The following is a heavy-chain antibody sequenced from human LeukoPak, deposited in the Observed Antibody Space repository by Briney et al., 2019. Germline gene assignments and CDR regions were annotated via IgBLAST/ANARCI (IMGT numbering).Heavy chain of an antibody. Sequence: SVKVSCKASGGTFSSYAISWVRQAPGQGLEWMGGIIPIFGTASYAQKFQGRVTITADESTSTAYMELSSLRSEDTAVYYCARLYDSSGYYPYYFDYWGQGTLVTVSS. D-gene: IGHD3-22*01. CDR2: IIPIFGTA. CDR3: ARLYDSSGYYPYYFDY. CDR1: GGTFSSYA. J-gene: IGHJ4*02. V-gene: IGHV1-69*13.